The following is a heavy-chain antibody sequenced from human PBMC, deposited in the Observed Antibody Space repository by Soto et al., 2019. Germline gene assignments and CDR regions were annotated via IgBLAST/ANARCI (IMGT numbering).Heavy chain of an antibody. CDR3: ARIGAISEYYYYYYMDV. V-gene: IGHV3-64*01. CDR1: GFTFSSYA. J-gene: IGHJ6*03. CDR2: ISSNGGST. Sequence: PGGSLRLSCAASGFTFSSYAMHWVRQAPGRGLEYVSAISSNGGSTYYANSVKGRFTIFRDNSKNTLYLQMGSLRAEDMAVYYCARIGAISEYYYYYYMDVWGKGTTVTVSS.